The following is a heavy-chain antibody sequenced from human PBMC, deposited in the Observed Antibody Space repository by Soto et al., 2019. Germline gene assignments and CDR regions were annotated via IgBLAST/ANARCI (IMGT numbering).Heavy chain of an antibody. V-gene: IGHV4-59*01. D-gene: IGHD5-12*01. CDR3: ARWDIVATKMTTVIRSDD. Sequence: PSETLSLTCTVSGGSISSYYWSWIRQPPGKGLEWIGYIYYSGSTNYNPSLKSRVTISVDTSKNQFSLKLSSVTAADTAVYYCARWDIVATKMTTVIRSDDWGQGTLVTVSS. CDR1: GGSISSYY. J-gene: IGHJ4*02. CDR2: IYYSGST.